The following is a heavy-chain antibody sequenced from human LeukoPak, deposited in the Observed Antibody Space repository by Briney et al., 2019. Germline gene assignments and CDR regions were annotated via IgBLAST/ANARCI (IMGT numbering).Heavy chain of an antibody. CDR1: GGSISSGSYY. Sequence: SETLSLTCTVSGGSISSGSYYWSWIRQPAGKGLEWIGRIYTSGSTNYNPSLKSRVTISVDTSKNQFSLKLSSVTAADTAVYYCAREEWLEIDSWGQGTLVTVSS. V-gene: IGHV4-61*02. CDR3: AREEWLEIDS. D-gene: IGHD3-3*01. CDR2: IYTSGST. J-gene: IGHJ4*02.